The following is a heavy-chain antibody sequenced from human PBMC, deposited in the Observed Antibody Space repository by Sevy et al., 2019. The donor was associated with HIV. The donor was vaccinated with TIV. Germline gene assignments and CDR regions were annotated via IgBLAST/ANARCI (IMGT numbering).Heavy chain of an antibody. D-gene: IGHD3-3*01. CDR1: IDSFNGYY. V-gene: IGHV4-34*01. CDR3: ARASLGDFHQGLDV. J-gene: IGHJ6*02. CDR2: INPRGST. Sequence: SETLSLTCAVYIDSFNGYYWNWIRQPPGKGLEWIGEINPRGSTNYKPSLKSRVTISVDTSKNQFSLKLNSVTAADTAVYYCARASLGDFHQGLDVWGQGTTVTVSS.